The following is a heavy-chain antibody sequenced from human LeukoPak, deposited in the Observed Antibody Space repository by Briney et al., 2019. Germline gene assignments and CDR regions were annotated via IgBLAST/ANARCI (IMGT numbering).Heavy chain of an antibody. V-gene: IGHV4-34*01. Sequence: GSLRLSCAASGFTFSDYYMSWIRQPPGKGLEWIGEINHSGSTNYNPSLKSRVTISVDTSKNQFSLKLSSVTAADTAVYYCARDGYNQADYFGYWGQGTLVTVSS. D-gene: IGHD5-24*01. J-gene: IGHJ4*02. CDR2: INHSGST. CDR1: GFTFSDYY. CDR3: ARDGYNQADYFGY.